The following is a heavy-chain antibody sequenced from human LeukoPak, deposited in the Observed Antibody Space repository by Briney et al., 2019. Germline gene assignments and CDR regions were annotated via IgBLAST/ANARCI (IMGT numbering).Heavy chain of an antibody. CDR2: IYYSGST. V-gene: IGHV4-61*08. Sequence: SQSLSLTCTVSGASISSGGYYWSWLRQPPGKGLEWYGYIYYSGSTNSNPSLKSRVTISVDSSKNQSALKLSSVTAADAAVYYCARARDSSGPHFDYWGQGTLVTVSS. J-gene: IGHJ4*02. CDR3: ARARDSSGPHFDY. CDR1: GASISSGGYY. D-gene: IGHD3-22*01.